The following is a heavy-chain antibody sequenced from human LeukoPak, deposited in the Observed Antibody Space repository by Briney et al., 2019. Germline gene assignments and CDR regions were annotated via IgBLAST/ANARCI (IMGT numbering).Heavy chain of an antibody. Sequence: ASVKVSFKASGYTLTGYYMHWVRQAPGQGLEWMGWINPNSGGTNYAQKFQGRVTMTRDTSISTAYMELSRLRSDDTAVYYCAITEYYYDSSGYPPDNAFDIWGQGTMVTVSS. D-gene: IGHD3-22*01. CDR1: GYTLTGYY. V-gene: IGHV1-2*02. CDR3: AITEYYYDSSGYPPDNAFDI. J-gene: IGHJ3*02. CDR2: INPNSGGT.